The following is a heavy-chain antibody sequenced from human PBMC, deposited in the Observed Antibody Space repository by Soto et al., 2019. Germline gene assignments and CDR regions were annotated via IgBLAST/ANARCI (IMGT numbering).Heavy chain of an antibody. CDR3: ARGYFEGGRFDT. D-gene: IGHD1-1*01. V-gene: IGHV4-59*01. CDR2: VYTSGVT. Sequence: SETLSLTCTVSGDSFSNYYWNWLRQSPGEGLEWLGFVYTSGVTNHNPSLKSRLSISVDTSKKQFSLNLSSVTAADTAVYFCARGYFEGGRFDTWGQGGLVTVSS. J-gene: IGHJ5*02. CDR1: GDSFSNYY.